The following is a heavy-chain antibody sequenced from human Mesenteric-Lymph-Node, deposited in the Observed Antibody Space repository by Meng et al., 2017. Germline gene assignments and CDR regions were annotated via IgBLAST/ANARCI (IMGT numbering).Heavy chain of an antibody. V-gene: IGHV1-69*06. D-gene: IGHD3-22*01. J-gene: IGHJ4*02. CDR3: ARVSYYYDSSGYLDY. CDR1: GGTFSSYA. CDR2: IIPIFGTA. Sequence: SVKVSCKASGGTFSSYAISWVRQAPGQGLEWMGGIIPIFGTANYAQKFQGRVTITADKSTSTAYMELSRLRSEDTAVYYCARVSYYYDSSGYLDYWGQGTLVTVSS.